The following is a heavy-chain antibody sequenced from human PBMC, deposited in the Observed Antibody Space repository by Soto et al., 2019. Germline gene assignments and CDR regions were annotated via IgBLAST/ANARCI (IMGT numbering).Heavy chain of an antibody. J-gene: IGHJ5*02. D-gene: IGHD6-13*01. Sequence: PSETLSLTCTVSGGSISSYSWSWIRQPAGKGLGWIGRIYTSGSTNYNPSLKSRVTMSVDTSKNQFSLKLSSVTAADTAVYYCARVEGIAAAGTIWFDPWGQGTLVTVSS. CDR3: ARVEGIAAAGTIWFDP. V-gene: IGHV4-4*07. CDR1: GGSISSYS. CDR2: IYTSGST.